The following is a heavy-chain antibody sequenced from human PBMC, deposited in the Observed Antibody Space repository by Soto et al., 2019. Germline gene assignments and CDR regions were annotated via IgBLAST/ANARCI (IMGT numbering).Heavy chain of an antibody. Sequence: ASVKVSCKASGGTFSNYGISWVRQAPGQGLEWMGEIIPLFGTANYAQKFQGRVTITADESTTTAYMELSSLRSEDTAVYYCASNYYDSSGPWFDYWGQGTLVTVSS. D-gene: IGHD3-22*01. CDR1: GGTFSNYG. CDR3: ASNYYDSSGPWFDY. CDR2: IIPLFGTA. V-gene: IGHV1-69*13. J-gene: IGHJ4*02.